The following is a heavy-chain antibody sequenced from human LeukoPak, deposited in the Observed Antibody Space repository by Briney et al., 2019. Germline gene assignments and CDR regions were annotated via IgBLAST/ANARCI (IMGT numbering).Heavy chain of an antibody. Sequence: SETLSLTCTVSSDPLSRDSYHWGPIPQPPAEGLVWHGNFYYSGNPYYSTSLKSRVTISVDPSKNQISLKLSSVTAADTAVYYCASPLITMFRWGFDYWGQGTLVTVSS. CDR3: ASPLITMFRWGFDY. CDR2: FYYSGNP. V-gene: IGHV4-39*07. J-gene: IGHJ4*02. CDR1: SDPLSRDSYH. D-gene: IGHD3-10*01.